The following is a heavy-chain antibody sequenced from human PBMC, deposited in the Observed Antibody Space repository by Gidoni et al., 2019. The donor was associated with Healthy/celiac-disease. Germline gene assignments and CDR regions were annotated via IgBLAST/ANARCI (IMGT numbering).Heavy chain of an antibody. CDR2: INHSGSP. V-gene: IGHV4-34*01. CDR1: GGSFSGYY. J-gene: IGHJ4*02. D-gene: IGHD3-22*01. Sequence: VQLQQWGAGLLKPSETLSLTCAVYGGSFSGYYWSWIRQPHGKGLEWIGEINHSGSPNYNPSLKSRVTISVDTSKNQFSLKLSSVTAADTAVYYCAGIDSSGYYWKVDYWGQGTLVTVSS. CDR3: AGIDSSGYYWKVDY.